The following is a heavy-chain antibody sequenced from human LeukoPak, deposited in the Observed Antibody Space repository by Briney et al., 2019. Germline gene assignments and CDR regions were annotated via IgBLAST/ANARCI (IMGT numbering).Heavy chain of an antibody. CDR3: AKNRGGTYKYYMDV. Sequence: GGSLRLSCAASGFTFNNYAMSWVRQAPGMGLEWLSYVSGNGGATYYAASLKGRFTISRDNSKNTVYLQMGSLRAEDTAVYYCAKNRGGTYKYYMDVWGNGTTVTVSS. CDR2: VSGNGGAT. D-gene: IGHD1-1*01. CDR1: GFTFNNYA. J-gene: IGHJ6*03. V-gene: IGHV3-23*01.